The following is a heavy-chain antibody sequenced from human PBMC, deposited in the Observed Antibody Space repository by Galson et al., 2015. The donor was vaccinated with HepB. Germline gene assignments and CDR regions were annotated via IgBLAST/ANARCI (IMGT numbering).Heavy chain of an antibody. D-gene: IGHD4-23*01. CDR2: IYYSGST. CDR1: GGSISSGGYS. J-gene: IGHJ5*02. CDR3: ARVATTVVTPSWFDP. Sequence: SLTCAVSGGSISSGGYSWSWIRQPPGKGLEWIGYIYYSGSTYYNPSLKSRVTISVDTSKNQFSLKLSSVTAADTAVYYCARVATTVVTPSWFDPWGQGTLVTVSS. V-gene: IGHV4-30-4*07.